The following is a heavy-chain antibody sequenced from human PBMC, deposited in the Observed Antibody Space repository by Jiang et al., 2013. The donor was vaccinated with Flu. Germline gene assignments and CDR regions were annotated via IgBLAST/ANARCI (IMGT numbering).Heavy chain of an antibody. Sequence: GSGLVKPSGTLSLTCSVSGDSISSGDSYWAWIRQPPGKGLEWIGSIFYSGSTYYNPSLKSRVTISVDTSKDQFSLKLTSVTAADTAVYYCAREFCSTSNCFAASDYWGQGTLVTVSS. J-gene: IGHJ4*02. CDR2: IFYSGST. CDR1: GDSISSGDSY. CDR3: AREFCSTSNCFAASDY. D-gene: IGHD2-2*01. V-gene: IGHV4-39*01.